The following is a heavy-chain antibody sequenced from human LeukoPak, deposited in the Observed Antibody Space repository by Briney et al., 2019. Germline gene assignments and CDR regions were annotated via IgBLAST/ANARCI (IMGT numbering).Heavy chain of an antibody. CDR1: GGSITSSRYY. D-gene: IGHD2-15*01. V-gene: IGHV4-39*07. J-gene: IGHJ6*03. CDR2: INHSGST. Sequence: PSETLSLTCTASGGSITSSRYYLGWIRQPPGKGLEWIGEINHSGSTNYNPSPKSRVTISVDTSKNQFSLKLSSVPVADTAVYYCASLGVKGGGGTDFAYHYYYYMDVWGKGTTVTVSS. CDR3: ASLGVKGGGGTDFAYHYYYYMDV.